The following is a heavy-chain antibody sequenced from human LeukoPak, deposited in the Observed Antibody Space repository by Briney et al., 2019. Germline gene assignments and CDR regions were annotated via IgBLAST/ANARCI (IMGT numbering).Heavy chain of an antibody. Sequence: GASVKVSCKVSGYSFTSNYIHWVRQAPGQGLEWMGMIYPRDGSTSYAQRFQDRVTVTRDTSTSTVHMELSGLRSEDTAVYYCARDQEGFDYWGQGTLVTVSP. V-gene: IGHV1-46*01. J-gene: IGHJ4*02. CDR3: ARDQEGFDY. CDR1: GYSFTSNY. CDR2: IYPRDGST.